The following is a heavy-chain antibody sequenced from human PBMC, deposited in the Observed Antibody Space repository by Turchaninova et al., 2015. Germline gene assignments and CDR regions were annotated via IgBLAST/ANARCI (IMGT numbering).Heavy chain of an antibody. Sequence: EVQLVESGGGLVKPGGSLGLSCAASGFSFSHAWMSWVRQAPGKGLEWVGRIKSKAEGWKTDYSSPVKGRFTISRDDSRDMVFLEMNSLNTEDTGVYYCTTEGCSASSCFNNWGHGNLVTVSS. V-gene: IGHV3-15*01. J-gene: IGHJ4*01. D-gene: IGHD2-15*01. CDR2: IKSKAEGWKT. CDR1: GFSFSHAW. CDR3: TTEGCSASSCFNN.